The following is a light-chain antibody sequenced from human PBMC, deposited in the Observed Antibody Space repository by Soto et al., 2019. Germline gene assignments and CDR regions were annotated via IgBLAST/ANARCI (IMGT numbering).Light chain of an antibody. CDR3: QSYDSSLRGYYV. Sequence: QCVLTQPPSVSGAPGQRVTISCTGSSSNIGAGYDVHWYQQLPGTAPKLLIYGNSNRPSGVPDRFSGSKSGTSASLAITGLQAEDEADYYCQSYDSSLRGYYVFGTGTKVTVL. CDR2: GNS. V-gene: IGLV1-40*01. CDR1: SSNIGAGYD. J-gene: IGLJ1*01.